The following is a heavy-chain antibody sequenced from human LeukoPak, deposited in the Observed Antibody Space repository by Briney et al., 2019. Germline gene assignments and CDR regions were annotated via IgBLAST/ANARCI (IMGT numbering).Heavy chain of an antibody. V-gene: IGHV4-34*01. CDR3: AREGGSIVVVPAAVDV. Sequence: PSETLSLTCAVYGGSFSGYYWSWIRQPPGKGLEWIGEINHSGSTNYNPSLKSRVTISVDTSKNQFSPKLSSVTVADTAVYYCAREGGSIVVVPAAVDVWGQGTTVTVSS. D-gene: IGHD2-2*01. CDR2: INHSGST. CDR1: GGSFSGYY. J-gene: IGHJ6*02.